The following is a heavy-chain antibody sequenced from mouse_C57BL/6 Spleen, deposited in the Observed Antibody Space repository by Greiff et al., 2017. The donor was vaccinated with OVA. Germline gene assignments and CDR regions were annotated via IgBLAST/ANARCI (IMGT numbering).Heavy chain of an antibody. CDR3: ARDYSNYDYAMDY. V-gene: IGHV1-64*01. CDR2: IHPNSGST. D-gene: IGHD2-5*01. J-gene: IGHJ4*01. Sequence: VQRVESGAELVKPGASVKLSCKASGYTFTSYWMHWVKQRPGQGLEWIGMIHPNSGSTNYNEKFKSKATLTVDKSSSTAYMQLSSLTSEDSAVYYCARDYSNYDYAMDYWGQGTSVTVSS. CDR1: GYTFTSYW.